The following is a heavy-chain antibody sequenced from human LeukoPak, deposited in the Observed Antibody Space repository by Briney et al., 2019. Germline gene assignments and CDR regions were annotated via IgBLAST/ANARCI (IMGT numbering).Heavy chain of an antibody. D-gene: IGHD3-10*01. CDR2: IKSKGDGETT. J-gene: IGHJ4*02. CDR1: GFTFTNAW. Sequence: PGGSLRLSCAASGFTFTNAWMTWVRQAPGKGLEWVGRIKSKGDGETTDYDAPVKGRFTMSRDDSKATLYLQMNSLKAEDTAVYYCATDLGLTMIRGVIVHWGQGALVTVSS. V-gene: IGHV3-15*01. CDR3: ATDLGLTMIRGVIVH.